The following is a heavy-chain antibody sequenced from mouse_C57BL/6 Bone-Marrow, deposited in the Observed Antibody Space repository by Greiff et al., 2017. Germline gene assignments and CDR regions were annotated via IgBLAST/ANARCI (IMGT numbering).Heavy chain of an antibody. CDR2: IDPSDSYT. CDR3: ARTIATVGAHWYFDG. J-gene: IGHJ1*03. V-gene: IGHV1-59*01. Sequence: QVQLQQPGAELVRPGTSVKLSCKASGYTFTSYWLHWVKQRPGQGLEWIGVIDPSDSYTNYNQKFKGKATLTVDTSSSTAYMQLSSLTSDDSAVYYCARTIATVGAHWYFDGWGTGTTVPV. CDR1: GYTFTSYW. D-gene: IGHD1-1*01.